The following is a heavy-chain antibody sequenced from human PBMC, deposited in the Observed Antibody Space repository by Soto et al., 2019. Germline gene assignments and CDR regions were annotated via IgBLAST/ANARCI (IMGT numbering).Heavy chain of an antibody. CDR3: ARVRYCSGGSCYAFDI. V-gene: IGHV1-69*10. J-gene: IGHJ3*02. CDR1: GGTFSSYA. CDR2: IIPILGIA. D-gene: IGHD2-15*01. Sequence: ASVKVSCKASGGTFSSYAISWVRQAPGKGLAGVGGIIPILGIANYAQKLQGRVTITADKSTSTAYMELSSLRSEDTAVYYCARVRYCSGGSCYAFDIWGQGTMVTVSS.